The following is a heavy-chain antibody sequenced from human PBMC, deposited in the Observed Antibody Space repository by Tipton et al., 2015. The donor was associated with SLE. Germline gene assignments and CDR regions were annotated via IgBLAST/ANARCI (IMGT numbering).Heavy chain of an antibody. CDR3: ARVPEWHYGSGSYDF. V-gene: IGHV3-11*01. Sequence: GSLRLSCAASGFTFSDHYMTWIRQAPGKGLEWVSYISSRSSRIYYTDSVRGRFTISRDNAKSLLYLQMNSLGPEDTAMYYCARVPEWHYGSGSYDFWGQGTLVTVSS. J-gene: IGHJ4*02. CDR1: GFTFSDHY. D-gene: IGHD3-10*01. CDR2: ISSRSSRI.